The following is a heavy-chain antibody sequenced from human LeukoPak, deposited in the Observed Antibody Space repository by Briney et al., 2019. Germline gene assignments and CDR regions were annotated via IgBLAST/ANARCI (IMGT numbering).Heavy chain of an antibody. J-gene: IGHJ3*02. CDR3: ARGGLIVVKEKAFDI. V-gene: IGHV3-48*03. CDR2: ISGSGRTI. CDR1: GFTFSSYE. Sequence: PGGSLRLSCAASGFTFSSYEMIWVRQAPGKGLECVSYISGSGRTIYYADSVKGRFTISRDNAKNSLYLQMNSLRAEDTAVYYCARGGLIVVKEKAFDIWGQGTMVTVSS. D-gene: IGHD3-22*01.